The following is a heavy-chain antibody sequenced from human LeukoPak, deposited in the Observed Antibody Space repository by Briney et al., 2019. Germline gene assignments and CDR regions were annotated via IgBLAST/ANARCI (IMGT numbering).Heavy chain of an antibody. D-gene: IGHD1-26*01. J-gene: IGHJ5*02. CDR2: VYRGGGT. Sequence: GGSLRLSCEASGSTLSDNYMSWVRQAPGKGLEWISVVYRGGGTHYADSVKGRFTMSRDTSRNTLYLQMSDLRDEDTAVYFCAREGPHSGWFDPWGQGTLVTVSS. V-gene: IGHV3-53*01. CDR1: GSTLSDNY. CDR3: AREGPHSGWFDP.